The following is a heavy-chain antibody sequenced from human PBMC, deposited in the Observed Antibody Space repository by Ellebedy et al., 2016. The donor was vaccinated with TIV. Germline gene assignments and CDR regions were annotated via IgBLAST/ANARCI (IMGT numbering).Heavy chain of an antibody. J-gene: IGHJ4*02. D-gene: IGHD3-22*01. Sequence: GESLKISXAASGFSLSSYWMHWVRQAPGKGLVWVSRINSDGSSRNHADSVKGRFTISRDNAKNTLYLQMNSLRAEDTAVYYCAKDRSGYYEGGDNWGQGTLVTVSS. CDR1: GFSLSSYW. V-gene: IGHV3-74*01. CDR2: INSDGSSR. CDR3: AKDRSGYYEGGDN.